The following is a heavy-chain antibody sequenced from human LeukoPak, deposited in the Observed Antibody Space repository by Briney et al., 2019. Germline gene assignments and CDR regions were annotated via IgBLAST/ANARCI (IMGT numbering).Heavy chain of an antibody. J-gene: IGHJ4*02. D-gene: IGHD3-3*01. V-gene: IGHV4-34*01. CDR3: ARIRRVGTIFGVVTRPYYFDY. CDR2: INHSGST. Sequence: PSETLSLTCAVYGGSFSGYYWSWIRQPPGKGLEWIGEINHSGSTNYNPSLKSRVTISVDTSKNQFSLKLSSVTAADTAVYYCARIRRVGTIFGVVTRPYYFDYWGQGTLVTVSS. CDR1: GGSFSGYY.